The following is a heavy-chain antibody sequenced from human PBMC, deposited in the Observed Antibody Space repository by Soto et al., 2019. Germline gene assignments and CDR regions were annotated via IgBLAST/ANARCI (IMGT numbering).Heavy chain of an antibody. CDR2: IVVGSGNT. Sequence: QMQLVQSGPEVKKPGTSVKVSCKASGFTFTSSAVQWVRHARGQRLEWIGWIVVGSGNTNYAQKFQERVTITRDMSTSTAYMELSSLRSEDTAVYYCAADQRMITFGGVIVGYGMDVWGQGTTVTVSS. CDR3: AADQRMITFGGVIVGYGMDV. D-gene: IGHD3-16*02. J-gene: IGHJ6*02. V-gene: IGHV1-58*01. CDR1: GFTFTSSA.